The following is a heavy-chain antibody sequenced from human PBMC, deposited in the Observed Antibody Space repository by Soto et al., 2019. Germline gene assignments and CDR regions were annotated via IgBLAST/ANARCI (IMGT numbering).Heavy chain of an antibody. CDR3: ANKVRVTNYLYYGMDV. CDR1: GFSFNTSG. Sequence: GGSLRLSCAASGFSFNTSGMHWVRQAPGKGLEWVAVIAFDGSQEFYGDSVRGRFTISRDNSKNTLFLQMKSLTPEDTAVYYCANKVRVTNYLYYGMDVWGQGTTVTVYS. V-gene: IGHV3-30*18. CDR2: IAFDGSQE. D-gene: IGHD2-21*02. J-gene: IGHJ6*02.